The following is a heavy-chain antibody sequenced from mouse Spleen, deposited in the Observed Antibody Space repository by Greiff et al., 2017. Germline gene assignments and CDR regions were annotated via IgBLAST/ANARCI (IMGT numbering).Heavy chain of an antibody. D-gene: IGHD2-2*01. CDR1: GYTFTDYY. Sequence: QVQLQQSGAELVRPGASVKLSCKASGYTFTDYYINWVKQRPGQGLEWIARIYPGSGNTYYNEKFKGKATLTAEKSSSTAYMQLSSLTSEDSAVYFCARRGRNGYDGGTFDYWGQGTTLTVSS. CDR3: ARRGRNGYDGGTFDY. V-gene: IGHV1-76*01. J-gene: IGHJ2*01. CDR2: IYPGSGNT.